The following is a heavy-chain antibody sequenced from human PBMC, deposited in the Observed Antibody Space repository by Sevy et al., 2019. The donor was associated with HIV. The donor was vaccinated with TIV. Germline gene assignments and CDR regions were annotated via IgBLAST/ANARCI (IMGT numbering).Heavy chain of an antibody. CDR3: AKGGAYYDSSGYYPDI. CDR2: ISGSGGST. J-gene: IGHJ3*02. Sequence: GGSLRLSCAASGFTFSSYAMSWVRQAPGKGLEWVSAISGSGGSTYYADSVKGRFTISSDNSKNTLYLQMNSLRAEDTAVYYCAKGGAYYDSSGYYPDIWGQGTMVTVSS. D-gene: IGHD3-22*01. CDR1: GFTFSSYA. V-gene: IGHV3-23*01.